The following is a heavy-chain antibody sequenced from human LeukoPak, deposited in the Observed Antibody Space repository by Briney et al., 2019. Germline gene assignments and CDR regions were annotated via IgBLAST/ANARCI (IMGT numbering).Heavy chain of an antibody. J-gene: IGHJ4*02. D-gene: IGHD2-8*02. CDR2: ISYDGSNK. Sequence: PGRSLRLSCAASGLMFSTYAMHWVRQAPGKGLEWVAVISYDGSNKNYADSVKGRFSISRDNSRNTLSLQMNSLRPDDTALYYCARGLFTGGTYFAYWGQGTLVTVSS. CDR1: GLMFSTYA. CDR3: ARGLFTGGTYFAY. V-gene: IGHV3-30-3*01.